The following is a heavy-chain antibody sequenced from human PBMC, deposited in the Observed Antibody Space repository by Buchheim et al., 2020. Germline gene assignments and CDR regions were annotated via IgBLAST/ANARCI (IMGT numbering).Heavy chain of an antibody. J-gene: IGHJ4*02. Sequence: EVQLVESGGGLAQPGGSLRLSCAASKFTFSSYWMSWVRQAPGKGLEWVATLKDDGRAQYYVDSVKGRFTISRDNAKNSLFLQMNSLRVEDTAVYYCARARWGGTGPDYWGQGTL. CDR2: LKDDGRAQ. CDR3: ARARWGGTGPDY. D-gene: IGHD1-1*01. CDR1: KFTFSSYW. V-gene: IGHV3-7*01.